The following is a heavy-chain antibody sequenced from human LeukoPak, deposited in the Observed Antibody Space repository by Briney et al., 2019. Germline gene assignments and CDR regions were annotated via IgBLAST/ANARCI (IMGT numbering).Heavy chain of an antibody. J-gene: IGHJ4*02. V-gene: IGHV3-15*01. CDR2: IKTKSDGGTT. Sequence: PGGSLRLSCAASGFIFSNAWMSWVRQAPGKGLEWAGRIKTKSDGGTTDYAAPVKGRFTISRDDSKNTLYLQMNSLKTEDTAVYYCTTDSSRYGSGFDYWGQGTLVTVSS. D-gene: IGHD6-13*01. CDR1: GFIFSNAW. CDR3: TTDSSRYGSGFDY.